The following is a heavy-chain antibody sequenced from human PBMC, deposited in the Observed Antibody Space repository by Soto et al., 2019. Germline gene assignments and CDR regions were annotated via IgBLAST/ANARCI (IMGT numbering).Heavy chain of an antibody. CDR3: ARHKSGSDWLDP. V-gene: IGHV4-39*01. Sequence: SETLSFTCTVSGGSISDISYCWGWIRQPPGKGLQWIGCMFYSGATYYNPSLKNRVTLSVDTSNNEFSLKLVSVTAPDTAVYYCARHKSGSDWLDPWGQGTLVTVSS. D-gene: IGHD2-15*01. J-gene: IGHJ5*02. CDR1: GGSISDISYC. CDR2: MFYSGAT.